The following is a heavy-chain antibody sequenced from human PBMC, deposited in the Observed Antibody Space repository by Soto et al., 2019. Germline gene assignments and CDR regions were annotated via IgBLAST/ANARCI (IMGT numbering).Heavy chain of an antibody. Sequence: PGGSLRLSCAVSGVPFGTFTMNWVRQAPGKGLEWVSGLSDNVGTTHYAYSVKGRFTISRDKSKKTLYLQMNNLRAEDTAVYYCAKHFIGGRLQSPLDLWGQGTLVTVSS. D-gene: IGHD1-1*01. J-gene: IGHJ4*02. CDR1: GVPFGTFT. CDR2: LSDNVGTT. CDR3: AKHFIGGRLQSPLDL. V-gene: IGHV3-23*01.